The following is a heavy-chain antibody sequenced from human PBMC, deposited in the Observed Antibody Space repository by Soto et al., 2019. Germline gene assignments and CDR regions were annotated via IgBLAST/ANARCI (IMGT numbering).Heavy chain of an antibody. CDR3: AREDDGGDSLDV. V-gene: IGHV4-30-4*08. D-gene: IGHD2-21*02. J-gene: IGHJ6*02. CDR1: GGSISSDYYH. CDR2: IHHSGNI. Sequence: QVQLQQSGPGLVKPSQTLSLTCTVSGGSISSDYYHWTWIRQSPGKGLEWIGYIHHSGNILHNPSLKSRVTISVDTSKNQCSLPRSSVTAADTAVYFCAREDDGGDSLDVWGQGTTVTVSS.